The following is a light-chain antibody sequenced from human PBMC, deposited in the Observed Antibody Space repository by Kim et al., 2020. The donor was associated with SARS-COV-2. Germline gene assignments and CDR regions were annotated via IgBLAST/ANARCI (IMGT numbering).Light chain of an antibody. J-gene: IGKJ2*01. CDR1: QSVSSY. CDR2: DAS. Sequence: LCPGERAPLSCRASQSVSSYLAWYQQKPGQAPRLLIYDASNRATGIPARFSGSGSGTDFTLTISSLEPEDFAVYYCQQRSNWPPYTFGQGTKLEI. V-gene: IGKV3-11*01. CDR3: QQRSNWPPYT.